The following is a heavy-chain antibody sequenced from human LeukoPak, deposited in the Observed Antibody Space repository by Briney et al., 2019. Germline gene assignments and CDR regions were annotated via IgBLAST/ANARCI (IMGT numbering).Heavy chain of an antibody. CDR3: AREPSTYERRTYFYSGLDV. CDR1: GGSISSSGYY. CDR2: IYYSGST. D-gene: IGHD3-22*01. V-gene: IGHV4-31*03. J-gene: IGHJ6*02. Sequence: SQTLSLTCTVSGGSISSSGYYWSWIRQHPGKGLGWIGYIYYSGSTYYNPSLESRLTISVDTSKNQFSLKLTSVTAADTAVYSGAREPSTYERRTYFYSGLDVWAKGPRSPSP.